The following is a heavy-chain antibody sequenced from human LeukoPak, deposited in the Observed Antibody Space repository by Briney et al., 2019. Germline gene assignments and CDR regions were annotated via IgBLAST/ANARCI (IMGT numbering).Heavy chain of an antibody. J-gene: IGHJ4*02. Sequence: GASVKVSCKASGYTFTGYYMHWVRQAPGQGLEWMGWINPNSGGTNYAQKFQGRVTMTRDTSISTAYMDLSRLRSDDTAVYYCARGGGYYDRSAKYFIRPPEYWGQGTLVTVSS. CDR1: GYTFTGYY. D-gene: IGHD3-22*01. CDR3: ARGGGYYDRSAKYFIRPPEY. CDR2: INPNSGGT. V-gene: IGHV1-2*02.